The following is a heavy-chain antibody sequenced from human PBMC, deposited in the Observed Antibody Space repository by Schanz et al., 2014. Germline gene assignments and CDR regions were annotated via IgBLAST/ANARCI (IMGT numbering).Heavy chain of an antibody. J-gene: IGHJ4*02. V-gene: IGHV4-39*01. CDR2: VFNSGKT. CDR3: ARHILLWFLSGASY. Sequence: QLQLQESGPGLVKPSETLSLTCSVSGDSISNSNYYWGWIRQPPGKGLEWIGSVFNSGKTYYNPSINSRVPIPIDPSKNQFSLKPPSVTAADTAVYYCARHILLWFLSGASYWGQGTLVTVSS. D-gene: IGHD3-10*01. CDR1: GDSISNSNYY.